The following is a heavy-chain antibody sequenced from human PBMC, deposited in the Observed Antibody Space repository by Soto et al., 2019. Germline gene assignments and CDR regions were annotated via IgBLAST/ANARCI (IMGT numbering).Heavy chain of an antibody. V-gene: IGHV4-59*01. CDR3: ARDSSGSMGWFDP. Sequence: QVQLQESGPGLVKPSETLSLTCTVSGGSIRSYYWSWIRQPPGKGLEWIGYIYYSGTINYNPSLKSRVTISIDTSENQFSLKLSPVTAADTAVYYCARDSSGSMGWFDPWGQGTLVTVSS. D-gene: IGHD3-22*01. J-gene: IGHJ5*02. CDR2: IYYSGTI. CDR1: GGSIRSYY.